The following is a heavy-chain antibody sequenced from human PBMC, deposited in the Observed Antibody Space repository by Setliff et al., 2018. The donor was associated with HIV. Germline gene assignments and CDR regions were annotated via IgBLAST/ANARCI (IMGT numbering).Heavy chain of an antibody. CDR3: TRDPRPMDV. Sequence: PGGSLRLSCAASGFTFSDYYMTWIRQVPGKGLECLSYISGSGSDINYEDSVKGRFTISRDNAKNSLYLQMNSLRAEDTAIYYCTRDPRPMDVWGKGTTVTVSS. V-gene: IGHV3-11*01. CDR2: ISGSGSDI. J-gene: IGHJ6*04. CDR1: GFTFSDYY.